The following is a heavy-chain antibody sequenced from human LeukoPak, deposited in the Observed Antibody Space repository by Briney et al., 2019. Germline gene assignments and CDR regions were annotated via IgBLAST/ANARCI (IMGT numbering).Heavy chain of an antibody. D-gene: IGHD1-14*01. V-gene: IGHV3-33*01. CDR2: IWYDGSNK. CDR3: ARDRVPEAPSAYGMDV. J-gene: IGHJ6*02. Sequence: GRSLRLSCAASGFAFSSYGVHWVRQAPGKGLEWVAVIWYDGSNKYYADSVKGRFTISRDNSKNTLYLQMNSLRAEDTAVYYCARDRVPEAPSAYGMDVWGQGTTVTVSS. CDR1: GFAFSSYG.